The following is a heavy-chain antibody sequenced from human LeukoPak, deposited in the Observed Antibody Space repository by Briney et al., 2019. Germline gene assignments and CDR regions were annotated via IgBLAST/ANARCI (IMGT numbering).Heavy chain of an antibody. J-gene: IGHJ4*02. D-gene: IGHD3-10*01. Sequence: GGSLRLSCAASGFTFSSYWMSWVRQAPGKGLEWVANIKQDGSEKYYVDSVKGRFTISRDNPKNSLYLQMNSLRAEDTAVYYCARELLSYYGSGSLNYWGQGTLVTVSS. CDR2: IKQDGSEK. V-gene: IGHV3-7*03. CDR3: ARELLSYYGSGSLNY. CDR1: GFTFSSYW.